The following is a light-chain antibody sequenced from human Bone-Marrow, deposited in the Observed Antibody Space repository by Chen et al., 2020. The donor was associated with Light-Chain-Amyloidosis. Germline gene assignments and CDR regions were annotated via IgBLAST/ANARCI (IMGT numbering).Light chain of an antibody. CDR1: QTISSNY. CDR2: GSS. CDR3: QQYGNSPLT. V-gene: IGKV3-20*01. Sequence: EIVLTQSPGTLSLSPGEGANLSCRASQTISSNYLTWYQQKFGQAPRLLIYGSSSRATGIPDRFTGSGSGTDFTLSINRREPEDFAMYYCQQYGNSPLTVGGGTKVEIK. J-gene: IGKJ4*01.